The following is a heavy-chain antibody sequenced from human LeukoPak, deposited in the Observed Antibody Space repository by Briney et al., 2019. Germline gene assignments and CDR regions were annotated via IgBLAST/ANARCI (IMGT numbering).Heavy chain of an antibody. J-gene: IGHJ3*02. V-gene: IGHV4-4*07. CDR1: GGSISSYY. Sequence: SETLSLTCTVSGGSISSYYWSWIRQPAGKGLEWIGRIYTSGSTNYNPSLKSRVTISVDTSKNQFSLKLSSVTAADTAVYYCARRYYYDSSGYYFDAFDIWGQGTMVTVSS. CDR2: IYTSGST. CDR3: ARRYYYDSSGYYFDAFDI. D-gene: IGHD3-22*01.